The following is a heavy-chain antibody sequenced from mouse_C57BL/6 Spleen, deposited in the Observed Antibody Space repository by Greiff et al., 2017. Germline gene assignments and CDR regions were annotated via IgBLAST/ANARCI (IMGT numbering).Heavy chain of an antibody. CDR1: GFSLTSYA. D-gene: IGHD1-1*01. CDR2: IWTGGGT. Sequence: VKLVESGPGLVAPSPSLSITCTVSGFSLTSYAISWVRQPPGKGLEWLGVIWTGGGTNYNSALKSRLSISKDNSKSQVFLKMNSLQTDDTARYYCARNEDYYGSSGYFDVWGTGTTVTVSS. V-gene: IGHV2-9-1*01. CDR3: ARNEDYYGSSGYFDV. J-gene: IGHJ1*03.